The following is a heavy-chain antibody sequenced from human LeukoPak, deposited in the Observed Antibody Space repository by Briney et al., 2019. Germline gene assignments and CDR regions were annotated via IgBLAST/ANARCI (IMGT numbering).Heavy chain of an antibody. CDR1: GFSFSSYG. CDR3: VKDRTTSYFDY. D-gene: IGHD4-17*01. V-gene: IGHV3-33*03. Sequence: GRSLRLPCAASGFSFSSYGMHWVRQAPGKGLEWVAVIWYDGSNKYYADSVKGRFTISRDNSKNTLYLQMNSLRAEDTAVYYCVKDRTTSYFDYWGQGTLVTVSS. CDR2: IWYDGSNK. J-gene: IGHJ4*02.